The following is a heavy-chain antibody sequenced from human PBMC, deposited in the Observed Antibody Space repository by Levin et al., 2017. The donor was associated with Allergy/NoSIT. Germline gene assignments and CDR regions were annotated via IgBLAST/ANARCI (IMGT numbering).Heavy chain of an antibody. J-gene: IGHJ3*02. CDR3: ARIAVAGTAAGAFDI. CDR1: GYSFTSYW. CDR2: IYPGDSDT. V-gene: IGHV5-51*01. D-gene: IGHD6-19*01. Sequence: RGESLKISCKGSGYSFTSYWIGWVRQMPGKGLEWMGIIYPGDSDTRYSPSFQGQVTISADKSISTAYLQWSSLKASDTAMYYCARIAVAGTAAGAFDIWGQGTMVTVSS.